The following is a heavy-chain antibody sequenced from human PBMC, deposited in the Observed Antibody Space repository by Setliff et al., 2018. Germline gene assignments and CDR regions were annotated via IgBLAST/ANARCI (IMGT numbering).Heavy chain of an antibody. V-gene: IGHV3-7*01. D-gene: IGHD3-10*01. CDR3: ARDGVFYAMDV. CDR2: INPDGSEK. J-gene: IGHJ6*02. Sequence: PGGSLRLSCVGSGFTFSSHWLDWVRQAPGKGLEWVANINPDGSEKYYVDSVKGRFTISRDNAKNSLYLQMNSLRAEDTALYYCARDGVFYAMDVWGHGTTVTVSS. CDR1: GFTFSSHW.